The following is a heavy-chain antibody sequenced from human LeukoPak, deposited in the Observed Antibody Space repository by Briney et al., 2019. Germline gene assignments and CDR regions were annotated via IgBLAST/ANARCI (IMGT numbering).Heavy chain of an antibody. CDR3: AKGLYYDILTGRVFDY. CDR1: GLSFSSYW. Sequence: GGSLRLSCVDSGLSFSSYWMSWVRQAPGKGLEWVSGISWNSGSIGYADSVKGRFTISRDNAKNSLYLQMNSLRAEDTALYYCAKGLYYDILTGRVFDYWGQGTLVTVSS. J-gene: IGHJ4*02. CDR2: ISWNSGSI. D-gene: IGHD3-9*01. V-gene: IGHV3-9*01.